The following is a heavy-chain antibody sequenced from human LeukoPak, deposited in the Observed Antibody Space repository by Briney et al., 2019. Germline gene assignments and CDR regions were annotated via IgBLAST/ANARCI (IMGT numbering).Heavy chain of an antibody. CDR3: ARGPDSGTYYRFGY. Sequence: GGSLRLSCAASGFTFSSSWMHWVRQAPGKGLVWVSRIKNDGSSTTYADSVKGRFTISRDNSENTLYLQMNSLRAEDTALYYCARGPDSGTYYRFGYWGQGTLVTVSS. CDR1: GFTFSSSW. V-gene: IGHV3-74*01. D-gene: IGHD1-26*01. J-gene: IGHJ4*02. CDR2: IKNDGSST.